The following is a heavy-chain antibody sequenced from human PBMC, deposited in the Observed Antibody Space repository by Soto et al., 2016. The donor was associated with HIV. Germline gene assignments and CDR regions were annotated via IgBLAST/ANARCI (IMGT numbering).Heavy chain of an antibody. CDR1: GFTFSSYG. CDR3: ARDPAPTTVPGGWFDP. D-gene: IGHD4-17*01. J-gene: IGHJ5*02. V-gene: IGHV3-33*01. CDR2: IWYDGSNK. Sequence: VQLVESGGGVVQPGRSLRLSCAASGFTFSSYGMHWVRQAPGKGLEWVAVIWYDGSNKYYADSVKGRFTISRDNSKNTLYLQMNSLRAEDTAVYYCARDPAPTTVPGGWFDPVGPGNPGHRLL.